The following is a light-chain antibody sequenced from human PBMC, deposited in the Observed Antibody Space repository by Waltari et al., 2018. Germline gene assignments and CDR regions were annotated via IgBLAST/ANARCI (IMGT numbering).Light chain of an antibody. J-gene: IGKJ4*01. V-gene: IGKV3-20*01. CDR2: GAS. CDR1: QTISGSW. CDR3: QQYDGSSVT. Sequence: EMALPQSPGTLFLSPGERAPSSCRASQTISGSWLTWYQRKPGQAPRLLIYGASSRATGIPVRFSGSGSGTDFTLTISRLEPEDSAVYYCQQYDGSSVTFGGGTKVEVK.